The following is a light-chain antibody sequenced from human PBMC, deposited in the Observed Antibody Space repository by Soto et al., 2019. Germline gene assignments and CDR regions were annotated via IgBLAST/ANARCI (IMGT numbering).Light chain of an antibody. V-gene: IGKV3-20*01. CDR2: GAS. CDR3: QQYDSSPWT. Sequence: EIVLTQSPGTLSLSPGERATLSCRASQSVSSNYLAWYQQKPGLAPRLLIYGASSRATGIPDRFSGSGSGTDFTLTISRLEPEDFAVYYCQQYDSSPWTFGQGTKLEIK. CDR1: QSVSSNY. J-gene: IGKJ2*01.